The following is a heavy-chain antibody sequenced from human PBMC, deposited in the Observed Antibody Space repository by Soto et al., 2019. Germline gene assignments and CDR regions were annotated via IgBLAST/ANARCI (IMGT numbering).Heavy chain of an antibody. CDR1: GLRLKNYW. CDR3: ARALGGTRNGLHI. V-gene: IGHV3-74*03. CDR2: INFDESIT. J-gene: IGHJ3*02. D-gene: IGHD2-8*01. Sequence: GGSLRLSCAAPGLRLKNYWRHWVRQAPGKGLVWVSRINFDESITTYADSVKGRFTISGDDARTTLYLQMNNLRAEDTAMYYCARALGGTRNGLHIWGQGTMVTVSS.